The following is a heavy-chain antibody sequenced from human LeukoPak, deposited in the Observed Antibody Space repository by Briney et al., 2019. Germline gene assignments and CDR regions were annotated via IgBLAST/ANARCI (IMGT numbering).Heavy chain of an antibody. CDR1: GGSISSYY. D-gene: IGHD6-13*01. CDR3: ARHIIAAAVSP. Sequence: SETLSLTCTVSGGSISSYYWSWIRQPAGKGLEWIGRIYTSGSTNFNPSLKSRVTISVDTSKNQFSLKLSSVTAADTAVYYCARHIIAAAVSPWGQGTLVTVSS. CDR2: IYTSGST. V-gene: IGHV4-4*07. J-gene: IGHJ5*02.